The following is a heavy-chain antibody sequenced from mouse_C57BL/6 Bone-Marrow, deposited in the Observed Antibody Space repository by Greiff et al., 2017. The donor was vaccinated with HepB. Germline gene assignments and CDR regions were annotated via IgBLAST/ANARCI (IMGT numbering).Heavy chain of an antibody. Sequence: QVQLKESGAELARPGASVKLSCKASGYTFTSYGISWVKQRTGQGLEWIGEIYPRSGNTYYNEKFKGKATLTADKSSSTAYMELRSLTSEDSAVYFCARGSYGKRAMDYWGQGTSVTVSS. CDR3: ARGSYGKRAMDY. J-gene: IGHJ4*01. V-gene: IGHV1-81*01. CDR1: GYTFTSYG. CDR2: IYPRSGNT. D-gene: IGHD2-1*01.